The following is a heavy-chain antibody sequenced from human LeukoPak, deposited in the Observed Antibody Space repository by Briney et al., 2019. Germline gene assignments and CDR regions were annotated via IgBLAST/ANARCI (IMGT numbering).Heavy chain of an antibody. Sequence: GSLRLSCAASGFTFSNYDMSWVRQAPGKGLEWVSGISGSGGSTYHADSVKGRFTISRDNSKNTLYLQMNSLRAEDTAVYYCAKELDSSGYFDYWGQGTLVTVSS. D-gene: IGHD3-22*01. CDR1: GFTFSNYD. CDR3: AKELDSSGYFDY. V-gene: IGHV3-23*01. J-gene: IGHJ4*02. CDR2: ISGSGGST.